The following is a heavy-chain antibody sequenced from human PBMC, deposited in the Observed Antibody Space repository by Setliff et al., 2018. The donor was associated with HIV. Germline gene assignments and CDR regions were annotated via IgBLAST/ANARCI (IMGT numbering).Heavy chain of an antibody. CDR1: GGSISNGSFY. V-gene: IGHV4-39*07. CDR2: IYHSGST. Sequence: SETLSLTCTVSGGSISNGSFYWSWIRQPAGKGLEWIGSIYHSGSTYYNPSLKSRVTISVDTSKNQFSLKLSSVTAADTAVYYCTFRTNWYFDLWGRGTLVTVSS. J-gene: IGHJ2*01. CDR3: TFRTNWYFDL.